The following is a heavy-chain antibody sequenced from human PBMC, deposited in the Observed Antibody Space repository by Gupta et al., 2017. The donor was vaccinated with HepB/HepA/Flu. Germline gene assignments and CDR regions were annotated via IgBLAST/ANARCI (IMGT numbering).Heavy chain of an antibody. CDR2: IRPGGGNI. J-gene: IGHJ4*02. Sequence: QVQLVQSGAEVKEPGASVQVSCKTYGYTFTNYYIHWVRQAPGQRLEWMGIIRPGGGNIEYEQKLRGRVAVTRDTSTTTVYMEVSSLRSEDTAVYYCAREPNESYKFDYWGQGTQVTVSP. D-gene: IGHD1-26*01. CDR1: GYTFTNYY. CDR3: AREPNESYKFDY. V-gene: IGHV1-46*01.